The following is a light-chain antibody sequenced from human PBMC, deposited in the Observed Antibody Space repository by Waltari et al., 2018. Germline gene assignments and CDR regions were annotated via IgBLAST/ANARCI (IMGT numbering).Light chain of an antibody. V-gene: IGKV1-39*01. J-gene: IGKJ2*01. Sequence: DIQMTQSPSSLSASVGDRVTITCRASQSIRNCLNWYHQRPGKAPQLLIFAASSLQTGVPSRFSGRESGTDFTLTISSLQPEDFATYYCQQSYTSPQYTFGQGTKLDIK. CDR2: AAS. CDR3: QQSYTSPQYT. CDR1: QSIRNC.